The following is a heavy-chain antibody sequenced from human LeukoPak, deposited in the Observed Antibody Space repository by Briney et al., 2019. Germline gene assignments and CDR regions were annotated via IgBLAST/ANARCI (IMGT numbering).Heavy chain of an antibody. Sequence: KASATLSLTCTVSGGSISSYYWSGIRQPPGKGLEWIGYIYYSGSTNYNPSLKSRVTISADTSKNQFSLKLSSVTAADTAVYYCARGRDGYIFDYWGQGTLVTVSS. D-gene: IGHD5-24*01. CDR2: IYYSGST. CDR3: ARGRDGYIFDY. J-gene: IGHJ4*02. V-gene: IGHV4-59*01. CDR1: GGSISSYY.